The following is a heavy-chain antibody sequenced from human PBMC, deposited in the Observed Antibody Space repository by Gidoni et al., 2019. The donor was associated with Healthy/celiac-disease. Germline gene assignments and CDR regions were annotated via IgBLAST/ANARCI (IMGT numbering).Heavy chain of an antibody. CDR3: ARRLGGSSYYDSSGYYYFDY. Sequence: EVKLVQSGAEVQKPGESLKISCKGSGYSFTSYWIGWVRQMPGKGLEWMGIIYPGDSDTRYSPSFQGQVTISADKSISTAYLQWSSLKASDTAMYYCARRLGGSSYYDSSGYYYFDYWGQGTLVTVSS. J-gene: IGHJ4*02. D-gene: IGHD3-22*01. V-gene: IGHV5-51*01. CDR1: GYSFTSYW. CDR2: IYPGDSDT.